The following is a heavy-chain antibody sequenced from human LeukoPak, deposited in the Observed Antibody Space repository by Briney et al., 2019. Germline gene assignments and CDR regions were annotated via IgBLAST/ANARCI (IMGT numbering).Heavy chain of an antibody. J-gene: IGHJ5*02. Sequence: GGSLRLSCVASGFTFTGHWMSCARQAPGKGLGWVANINQDGSDKYYVDSVEGRFTISRDNAKNLLYLEMNSLRDEDTAVYYCAPRGPWGQGTLVTVSS. CDR2: INQDGSDK. V-gene: IGHV3-7*01. CDR1: GFTFTGHW. CDR3: APRGP.